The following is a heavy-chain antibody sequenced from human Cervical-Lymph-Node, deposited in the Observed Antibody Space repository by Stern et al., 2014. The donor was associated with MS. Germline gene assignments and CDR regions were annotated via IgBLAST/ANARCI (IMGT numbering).Heavy chain of an antibody. CDR1: GYRFTSYW. Sequence: EVQLVESGAEVKKPGESLKISCKGSGYRFTSYWIGWVRQMSGKGLEWMGIINPGDSDTRYSPSFQGQVTISADKSISTAYLQWSSLKASDTAMYYCARFYCLSTTCHQGQDYWGQGTLVTVSS. CDR3: ARFYCLSTTCHQGQDY. CDR2: INPGDSDT. V-gene: IGHV5-51*03. J-gene: IGHJ4*02. D-gene: IGHD2/OR15-2a*01.